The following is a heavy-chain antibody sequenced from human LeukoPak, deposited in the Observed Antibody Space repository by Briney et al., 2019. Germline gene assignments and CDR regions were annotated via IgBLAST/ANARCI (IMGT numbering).Heavy chain of an antibody. Sequence: GGSLRLSCAASGFTFSSYWMSWVRQAPGKGLEWVANIKQDGSEKYYVDSVKGRFTISRDNAKNSLYLQMNSLRAEDTAVYYCARSYYDSSGYPDAFDIWGQGTMVTVSS. V-gene: IGHV3-7*01. CDR1: GFTFSSYW. D-gene: IGHD3-22*01. J-gene: IGHJ3*02. CDR3: ARSYYDSSGYPDAFDI. CDR2: IKQDGSEK.